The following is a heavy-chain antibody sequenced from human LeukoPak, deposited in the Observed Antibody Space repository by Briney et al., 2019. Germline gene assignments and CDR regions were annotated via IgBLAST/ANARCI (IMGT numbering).Heavy chain of an antibody. V-gene: IGHV1-46*01. D-gene: IGHD3-10*01. Sequence: ASVKVSCKASGYTFTSYYMHWVRQAPGQGLEWMGIINPSGGSTSYAQKFQGRVTMTRDMSTSTVYMELSSLRSEDTAVFYCATDIGITMIRGVIIWGQGTLVTVSS. CDR3: ATDIGITMIRGVII. CDR2: INPSGGST. CDR1: GYTFTSYY. J-gene: IGHJ4*02.